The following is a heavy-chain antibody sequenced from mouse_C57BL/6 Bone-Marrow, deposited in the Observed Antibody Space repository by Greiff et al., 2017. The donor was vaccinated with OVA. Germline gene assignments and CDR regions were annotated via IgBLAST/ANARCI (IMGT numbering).Heavy chain of an antibody. CDR1: GFNIKDDY. CDR2: IDPENGDT. J-gene: IGHJ3*01. CDR3: TRRVWFAY. V-gene: IGHV14-4*01. Sequence: EVQLQQSGAELVRPGASVKLSCTASGFNIKDDYMHWVKQRPEQGLEWIGWIDPENGDTEYASKFQGKATITADTSSNTAYLQLSSLTSEDTAVYYCTRRVWFAYCGQGTLVTVSA.